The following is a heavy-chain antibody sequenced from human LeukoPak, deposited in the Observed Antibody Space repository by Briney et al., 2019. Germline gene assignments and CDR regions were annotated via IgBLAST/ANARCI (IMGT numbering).Heavy chain of an antibody. V-gene: IGHV1-2*02. J-gene: IGHJ5*02. CDR2: INPNSGGT. D-gene: IGHD6-6*01. Sequence: GASVKVSCKASGHTFTGYYMHWVRQAPGQGLEWMGWINPNSGGTNYAQKFQGRVTMTRDTSISTAYMELSRLRSDDTAVYYCARDLEYSSSSGWFDPWGQGTLVTVSS. CDR3: ARDLEYSSSSGWFDP. CDR1: GHTFTGYY.